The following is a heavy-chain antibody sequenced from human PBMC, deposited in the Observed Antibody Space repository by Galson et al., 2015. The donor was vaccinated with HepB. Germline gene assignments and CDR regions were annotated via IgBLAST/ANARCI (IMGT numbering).Heavy chain of an antibody. CDR2: IKSKTDGGTT. V-gene: IGHV3-15*07. CDR3: TTDLALRYFDWLPKPPPFDY. J-gene: IGHJ4*02. D-gene: IGHD3-9*01. Sequence: SLRLSCAASGFTFNNAWMNWIRRDPGKGLEWVGRIKSKTDGGTTDYAAPVKGRFTISRDDSKNTLYLQINSLKTDDTAVYYCTTDLALRYFDWLPKPPPFDYWGQGTLVTVSS. CDR1: GFTFNNAW.